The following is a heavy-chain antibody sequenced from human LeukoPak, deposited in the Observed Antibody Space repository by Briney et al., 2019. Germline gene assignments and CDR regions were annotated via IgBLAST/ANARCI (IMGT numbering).Heavy chain of an antibody. CDR1: EYTFSNYA. Sequence: GGSLRLSCVASEYTFSNYAVSWVRQAPGKGLEWVSSIDSGGGSTYYADSVKGRFTISRDNSKNTLYLQMNSLRAEDTAIYYCASADGSGYRYYWGQGTLVTVSS. D-gene: IGHD3-22*01. J-gene: IGHJ4*02. CDR3: ASADGSGYRYY. CDR2: IDSGGGST. V-gene: IGHV3-23*01.